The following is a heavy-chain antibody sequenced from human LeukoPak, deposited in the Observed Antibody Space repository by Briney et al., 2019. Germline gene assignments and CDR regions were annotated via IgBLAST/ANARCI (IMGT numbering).Heavy chain of an antibody. J-gene: IGHJ6*03. V-gene: IGHV4-4*07. CDR3: ARGYILAAAGTYYYYYMDV. CDR2: IYTSGST. D-gene: IGHD6-13*01. Sequence: SETLSLTCTVSGGSTSSYYWSWIRQPAGKGLEWIGRIYTSGSTNYNPSLKSRVTMSVDTSKNQFSLKLSSVTAADTAVYYCARGYILAAAGTYYYYYMDVWGKGTTVTVSS. CDR1: GGSTSSYY.